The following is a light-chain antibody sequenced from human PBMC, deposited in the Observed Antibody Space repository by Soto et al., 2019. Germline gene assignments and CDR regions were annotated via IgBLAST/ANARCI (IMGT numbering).Light chain of an antibody. CDR3: QQYDNLPYRDIFT. CDR1: QDISNY. CDR2: DAS. V-gene: IGKV1-33*01. Sequence: DIQMTQSPSSLSASVGDRVTITCQASQDISNYLNWYQQKPGKAPKLLIYDASNLETGVPSRFSGSVSGTDFTITISSLQPEDIATYYCQQYDNLPYRDIFTFGPGTKVDIK. J-gene: IGKJ3*01.